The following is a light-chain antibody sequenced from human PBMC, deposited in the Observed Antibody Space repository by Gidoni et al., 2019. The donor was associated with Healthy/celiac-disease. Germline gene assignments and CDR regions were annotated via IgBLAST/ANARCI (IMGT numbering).Light chain of an antibody. V-gene: IGLV1-40*01. Sequence: QSVLTQPPSVSGAPGQRVTISCTGSSSNIRAGYDVHWYQQLPGTAPKLLIYGNSNLPSGVPDRFSGSKSGTSASLAITGLQAEDEADYYCQSYDSSLSGYVVFGGGTKLTVL. J-gene: IGLJ2*01. CDR1: SSNIRAGYD. CDR2: GNS. CDR3: QSYDSSLSGYVV.